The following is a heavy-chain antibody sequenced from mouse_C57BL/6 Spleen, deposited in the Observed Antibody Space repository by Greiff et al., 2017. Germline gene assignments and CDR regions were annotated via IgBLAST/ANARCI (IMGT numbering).Heavy chain of an antibody. CDR2: IHPNSGST. D-gene: IGHD1-1*01. Sequence: QVQLQQPGAELVKPGASVKLSCKASGYTFTSYWMHWVKQRPGQGLEWIGMIHPNSGSTNDNEKFKSKATLTVDKSSSTAYMQLSSLTSEDSAVYYCADYYGSSWFAYWGQGTLVTVSA. V-gene: IGHV1-64*01. J-gene: IGHJ3*01. CDR3: ADYYGSSWFAY. CDR1: GYTFTSYW.